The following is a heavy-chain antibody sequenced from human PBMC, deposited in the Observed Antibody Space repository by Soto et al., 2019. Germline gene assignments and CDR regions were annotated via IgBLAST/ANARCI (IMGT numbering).Heavy chain of an antibody. V-gene: IGHV1-18*01. J-gene: IGHJ4*02. CDR3: ARDGLERIAVVAATQPFDY. CDR1: GYTFTSYG. CDR2: ISAYNGNT. Sequence: ASVKVSCKASGYTFTSYGISWVRQAPGQGLEWMGWISAYNGNTNYAQKLQGRVTMTTGTSTSTAYMELRSLRSDDTAVYYCARDGLERIAVVAATQPFDYWGQGTLVTVSS. D-gene: IGHD2-15*01.